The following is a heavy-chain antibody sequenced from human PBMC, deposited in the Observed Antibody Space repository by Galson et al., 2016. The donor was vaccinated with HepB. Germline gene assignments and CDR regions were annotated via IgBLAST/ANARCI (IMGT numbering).Heavy chain of an antibody. D-gene: IGHD6-25*01. V-gene: IGHV3-48*04. CDR2: ISTASTTI. J-gene: IGHJ4*02. CDR1: GFTFSNYG. Sequence: SLRLSCAASGFTFSNYGLNWVRQAPGKGLEWISYISTASTTIYYASSVKGRFTVSRDNARYSLYLQMNSLRADDTATYYCATGLGGIAPAGYWGRGTPVTVSS. CDR3: ATGLGGIAPAGY.